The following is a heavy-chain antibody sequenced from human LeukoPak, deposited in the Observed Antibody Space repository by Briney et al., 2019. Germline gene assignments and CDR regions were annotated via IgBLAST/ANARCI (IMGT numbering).Heavy chain of an antibody. J-gene: IGHJ4*02. D-gene: IGHD2-2*03. Sequence: GSSVKVSCKASGGTFSSYAISWVRQAPGQGLEWMGIINPSGGSTSYAQKFQGRVTMTRDTSTSTVYMELSSLRSEDTAVYYCARGSPLSQWILDDYWGQGTLVTVSS. CDR1: GGTFSSYA. CDR2: INPSGGST. V-gene: IGHV1-46*01. CDR3: ARGSPLSQWILDDY.